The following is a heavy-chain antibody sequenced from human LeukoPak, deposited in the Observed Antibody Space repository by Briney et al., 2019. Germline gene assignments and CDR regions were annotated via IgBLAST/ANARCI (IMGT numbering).Heavy chain of an antibody. Sequence: PGGSLRLSCAASDFSFNTYNVNWVRQAPGKGLEWVSSINSDSNYMHHVDSVKGRFTISRDNAKNSLYLQMNSLRAEDTAVYYCARCRYDSSGYYSIIDYWGQGTLVTVSS. D-gene: IGHD3-22*01. CDR3: ARCRYDSSGYYSIIDY. J-gene: IGHJ4*02. CDR2: INSDSNYM. V-gene: IGHV3-21*01. CDR1: DFSFNTYN.